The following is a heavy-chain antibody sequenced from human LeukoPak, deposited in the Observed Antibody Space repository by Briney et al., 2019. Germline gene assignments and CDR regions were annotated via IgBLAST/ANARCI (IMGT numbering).Heavy chain of an antibody. CDR2: ISSSSSYI. J-gene: IGHJ4*02. Sequence: GGSLRLSCAASGFTFSSYSMNWVRQAPGKGLEWVSSISSSSSYIYYADSVKGRFTISRDNAKNSLYLQMNSLRAEDTAVYYCARMNYISSGWGAPFDYWGQGTLVTVSS. CDR1: GFTFSSYS. D-gene: IGHD1-7*01. CDR3: ARMNYISSGWGAPFDY. V-gene: IGHV3-21*01.